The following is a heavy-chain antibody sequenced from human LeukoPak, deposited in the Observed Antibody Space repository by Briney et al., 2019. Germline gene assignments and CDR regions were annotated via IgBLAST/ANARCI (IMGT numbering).Heavy chain of an antibody. J-gene: IGHJ4*02. CDR3: ANVPVVGATNFPFDY. Sequence: PGGSLRLSCAASGFTFSSYAMSWVRQAPGKGLEWVSAISGSGGSTYYADSVKGRFTISRDNSKNTLYLQMNSLRAEDTAVYYCANVPVVGATNFPFDYWGQGTLVTVSS. D-gene: IGHD1-26*01. V-gene: IGHV3-23*01. CDR1: GFTFSSYA. CDR2: ISGSGGST.